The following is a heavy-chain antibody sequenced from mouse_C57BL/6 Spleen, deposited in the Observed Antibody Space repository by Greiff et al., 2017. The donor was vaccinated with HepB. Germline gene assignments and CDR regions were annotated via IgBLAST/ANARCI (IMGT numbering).Heavy chain of an antibody. CDR3: ARGLRLRWYFDV. V-gene: IGHV3-6*01. CDR1: GYSITSGYY. D-gene: IGHD3-2*02. Sequence: EVKVEESGPGLVKPSQSLSLTCSVTGYSITSGYYWNWIRQFPGNKLEWMGYISYDGSNNYNPSLKNRISITRDTSKNQFFLKLNSVTTEDTATYYCARGLRLRWYFDVWGTGTTVTVSS. CDR2: ISYDGSN. J-gene: IGHJ1*03.